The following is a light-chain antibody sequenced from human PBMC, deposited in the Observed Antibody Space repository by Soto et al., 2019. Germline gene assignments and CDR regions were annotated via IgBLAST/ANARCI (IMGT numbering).Light chain of an antibody. CDR1: QSVSSSY. CDR2: GAS. V-gene: IGKV3-20*01. Sequence: EIVLTQSPGTLSLSPGERATLSCRASQSVSSSYLAWYQQKPGQAPRLLIYGASSRATGIPDRFSCSGSGTDFTLTISRLETEDVAVYYCQQYCSCPLFTFGPGTKVDIK. CDR3: QQYCSCPLFT. J-gene: IGKJ3*01.